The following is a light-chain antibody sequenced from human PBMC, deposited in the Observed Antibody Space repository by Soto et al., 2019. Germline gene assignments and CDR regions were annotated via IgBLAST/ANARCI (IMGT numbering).Light chain of an antibody. CDR1: QSVSSD. Sequence: EIVMTQSPATLSVSPGDRVTLSCRASQSVSSDLAWYQQRPGQAPRLLIYGASTRATGIPARFSGTGSGTEFTLTISSLQFEDFAVYYCQQYNNWPPRTFGQGTKVDIK. V-gene: IGKV3-15*01. J-gene: IGKJ1*01. CDR3: QQYNNWPPRT. CDR2: GAS.